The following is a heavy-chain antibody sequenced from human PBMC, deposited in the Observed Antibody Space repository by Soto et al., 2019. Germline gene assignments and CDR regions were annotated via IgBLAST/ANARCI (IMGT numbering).Heavy chain of an antibody. Sequence: SVKVSCKASQFNLDTFRTSVVQWVRQARGQGLEWVGWVVVGSGLTNYAQQFQGRVTMTRNTSISTAYMELSSLRSEDTAVYYCATYSSGWQGNYWGQGTLVTVSS. D-gene: IGHD6-19*01. CDR3: ATYSSGWQGNY. J-gene: IGHJ4*02. CDR1: QFNLDTFRTSV. CDR2: VVVGSGLT. V-gene: IGHV1-58*01.